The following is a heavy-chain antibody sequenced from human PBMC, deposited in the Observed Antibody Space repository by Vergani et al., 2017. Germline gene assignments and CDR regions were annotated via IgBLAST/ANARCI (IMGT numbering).Heavy chain of an antibody. CDR1: GGSISSSNW. D-gene: IGHD3-22*01. V-gene: IGHV4-4*02. CDR2: IYHSGST. CDR3: ARWDYDSSGYLYYAFDI. J-gene: IGHJ3*02. Sequence: QVQLQESGPGLVKPSGTLSLTCAVSGGSISSSNWWSWVRQPPGKGLEWIGEIYHSGSTNYNPSLKSRVTISVDKSKNQFSLKLSSVTAADTAVYYCARWDYDSSGYLYYAFDIWGQGTMVTVSS.